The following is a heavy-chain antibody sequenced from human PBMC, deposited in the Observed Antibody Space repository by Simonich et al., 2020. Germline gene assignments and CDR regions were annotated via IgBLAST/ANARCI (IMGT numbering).Heavy chain of an antibody. V-gene: IGHV4-39*01. J-gene: IGHJ3*02. CDR1: VGSISSSSYY. Sequence: QLQLQESGPGLVKPSETLSLTCTVSVGSISSSSYYWGWIRQPPGKGLEGYGSIYYSGTTNYNPSLKSRVTISVDKSKNQFSLKLSSVTAADTAVYYCARHAGFAFDIWGQGTMVTVSS. CDR3: ARHAGFAFDI. D-gene: IGHD6-13*01. CDR2: IYYSGTT.